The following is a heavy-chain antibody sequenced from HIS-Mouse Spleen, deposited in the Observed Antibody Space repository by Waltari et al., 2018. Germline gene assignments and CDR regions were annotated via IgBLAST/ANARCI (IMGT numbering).Heavy chain of an antibody. V-gene: IGHV1-18*01. CDR3: ARDHSSSWYYYYYGMDV. CDR1: GYTFTSYG. D-gene: IGHD6-13*01. CDR2: ISAYNGNT. J-gene: IGHJ6*02. Sequence: QVQLVQSGAEVKKPGASVKVSCKASGYTFTSYGISWVRQAPGQGLEWMGWISAYNGNTNYAQKHQGRVTMTTDTSTSTAYMELRSLRSDDTAVYYCARDHSSSWYYYYYGMDVWGQGTTVTVSS.